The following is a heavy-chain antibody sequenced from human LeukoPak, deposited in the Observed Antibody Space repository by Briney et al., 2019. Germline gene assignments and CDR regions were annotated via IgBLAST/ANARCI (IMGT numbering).Heavy chain of an antibody. CDR3: ARDLSGYDLGGLFDY. CDR2: IKQDGSEK. D-gene: IGHD5-12*01. CDR1: GFTFSSYN. Sequence: AGGSLRLSCAASGFTFSSYNMSWVRQAPGKGLEWVANIKQDGSEKYYVDSVKGRFTISRDNAKNSLYLQMNSLRAEDTAVYYCARDLSGYDLGGLFDYWGQGTLVTVSS. J-gene: IGHJ4*02. V-gene: IGHV3-7*01.